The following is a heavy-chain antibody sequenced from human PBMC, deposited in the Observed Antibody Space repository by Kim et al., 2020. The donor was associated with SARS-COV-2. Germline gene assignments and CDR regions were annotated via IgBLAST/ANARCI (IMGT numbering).Heavy chain of an antibody. J-gene: IGHJ5*02. CDR2: ISGSGGST. CDR3: AKDVLLWFGEGWFDP. Sequence: GGSLRLSCAASGLTFSSYAMSWVRQAPGKGLEWVSAISGSGGSTYYADSVKGRFTISRDNSKNTLYLQMNSLRAEDTAVYYCAKDVLLWFGEGWFDPWGQGTLVTVSS. D-gene: IGHD3-10*01. V-gene: IGHV3-23*01. CDR1: GLTFSSYA.